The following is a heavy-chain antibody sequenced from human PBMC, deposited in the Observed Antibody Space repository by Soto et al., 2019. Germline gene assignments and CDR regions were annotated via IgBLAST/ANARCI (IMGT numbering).Heavy chain of an antibody. CDR1: GFTFSSYA. V-gene: IGHV3-23*01. J-gene: IGHJ6*02. D-gene: IGHD4-17*01. CDR3: AKGGYGGAPGSYYGMDV. CDR2: ISGSGGST. Sequence: ESGGGLVQPGGSLRLSCAASGFTFSSYAMSWVRQAPGKGLEWVSAISGSGGSTYYADSVKGLFTISRDNSKNPLYLQMNSLGAEDTAVYYWAKGGYGGAPGSYYGMDVWGQGTTVTVSS.